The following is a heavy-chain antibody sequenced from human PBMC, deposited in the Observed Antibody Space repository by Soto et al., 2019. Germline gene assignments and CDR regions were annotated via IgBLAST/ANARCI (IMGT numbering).Heavy chain of an antibody. V-gene: IGHV4-59*01. CDR3: ARHRFRYFDS. J-gene: IGHJ4*02. CDR1: GGSISSYY. CDR2: IYYSGST. Sequence: SETLSLTCTVSGGSISSYYWSWIRQPPGKGLEWIGYIYYSGSTNYNPSPKSRVTISVDTSKNQFSLKLSSVTAADTAVYYCARHRFRYFDSWGQGTLVTVSS.